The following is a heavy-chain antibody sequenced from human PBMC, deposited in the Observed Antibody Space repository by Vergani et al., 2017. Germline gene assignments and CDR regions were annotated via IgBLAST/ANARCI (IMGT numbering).Heavy chain of an antibody. V-gene: IGHV4-38-2*01. J-gene: IGHJ5*02. CDR2: IYHSGST. CDR3: ARHGEDYGDYVARWFDP. Sequence: QVRLQESGPGLVKPSETLSLTCAVSGYSISSGYYWGWIRQPPGKGLEWIGSIYHSGSTYYNPSLKSRVTISVDTSKNQFSLKLSSVTAADTAVYYCARHGEDYGDYVARWFDPWGQGTLVTVSS. D-gene: IGHD4-17*01. CDR1: GYSISSGYY.